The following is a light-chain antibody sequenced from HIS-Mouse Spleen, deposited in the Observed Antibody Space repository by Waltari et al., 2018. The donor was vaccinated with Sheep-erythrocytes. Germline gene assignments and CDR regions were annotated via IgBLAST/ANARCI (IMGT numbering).Light chain of an antibody. Sequence: DXVMXXSXXSXXVTPXXPASIXXRSSPSLLXSNGYNYLDXYLQKPGQSPQLXIYLGSXXAXXVPDXXSGSGSGTDXTLXXSRVEAEDVGVYXXMXALQTMYTFGQGTKLEIK. CDR1: PSLLXSNGYNY. J-gene: IGKJ2*01. V-gene: IGKV2-28*01. CDR2: LGS. CDR3: MXALQTMYT.